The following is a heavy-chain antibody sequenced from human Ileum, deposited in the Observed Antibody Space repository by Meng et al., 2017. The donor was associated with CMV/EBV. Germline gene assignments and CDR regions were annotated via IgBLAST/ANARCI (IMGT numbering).Heavy chain of an antibody. CDR2: IYRDGTT. J-gene: IGHJ4*02. D-gene: IGHD2-21*02. CDR1: GESFSHYY. Sequence: QVHLQQWGAGLLTPSETLTRTCAVYGESFSHYYWTWIRQPPGKGLEWIGEIYRDGTTNYDPSLKSRVSISEDTSKNQFSLKLTSVTAADTAVYYCARSTKADCWEVLTYWGQGTLVTVSS. V-gene: IGHV4-34*01. CDR3: ARSTKADCWEVLTY.